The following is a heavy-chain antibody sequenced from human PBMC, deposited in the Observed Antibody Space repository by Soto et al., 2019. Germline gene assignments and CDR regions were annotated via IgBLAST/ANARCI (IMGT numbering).Heavy chain of an antibody. CDR1: GGSISSGGYY. Sequence: SETLSLTCTVSGGSISSGGYYWRWIRQHPGKGLEWIGYIYYSGSTYYNPSLKSRVTISVDTSKNQFSLKLSSVTAADTAVYYCARESTRGEMARQFDYWGQGTLVTVSS. CDR2: IYYSGST. J-gene: IGHJ4*02. V-gene: IGHV4-31*03. CDR3: ARESTRGEMARQFDY. D-gene: IGHD3-16*01.